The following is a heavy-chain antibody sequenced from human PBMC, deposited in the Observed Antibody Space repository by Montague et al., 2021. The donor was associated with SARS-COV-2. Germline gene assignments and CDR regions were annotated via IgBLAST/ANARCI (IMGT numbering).Heavy chain of an antibody. Sequence: TLSLTCTVSGGSISSGGYYWSWIRQHPGKGLEWIGYIYYSGSTYYTPSLKSRVTISVDTSKNQFSLKLSSMTAADTAVYYCARVDNLVQGVLPAEDAFDIWGQGTMVTVSS. CDR1: GGSISSGGYY. V-gene: IGHV4-31*03. CDR2: IYYSGST. J-gene: IGHJ3*02. D-gene: IGHD3-10*01. CDR3: ARVDNLVQGVLPAEDAFDI.